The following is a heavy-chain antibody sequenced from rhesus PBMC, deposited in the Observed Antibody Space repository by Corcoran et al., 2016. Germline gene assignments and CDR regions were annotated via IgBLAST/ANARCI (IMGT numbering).Heavy chain of an antibody. D-gene: IGHD1-38*01. J-gene: IGHJ4*01. Sequence: QVQLQESGPGLLKPAETLSLTCAVSGGSISGDYGWGWIRQPPGKGLEWIGTIYSRSDDTHYHPSHKSRVTISPDTSKNQISLKLSSVTAADTAVYYCARDGPPPNFLDYWGQGVLVTVSS. CDR3: ARDGPPPNFLDY. CDR1: GGSISGDYG. V-gene: IGHV4-106*01. CDR2: IYSRSDDT.